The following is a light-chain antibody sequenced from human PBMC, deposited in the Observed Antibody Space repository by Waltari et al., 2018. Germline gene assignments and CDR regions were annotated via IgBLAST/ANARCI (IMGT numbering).Light chain of an antibody. CDR3: CSYAGSAISV. Sequence: QPALTQTAAVSGSPGQSITISCTGTTSDVGKYNLVSWYQQHPGKAPTLIIYDVNKRPSGVSNRFSGSKSGNTASLTISGLQAADEAEYYCCSYAGSAISVFGGGTKLTVL. J-gene: IGLJ3*02. CDR2: DVN. CDR1: TSDVGKYNL. V-gene: IGLV2-23*02.